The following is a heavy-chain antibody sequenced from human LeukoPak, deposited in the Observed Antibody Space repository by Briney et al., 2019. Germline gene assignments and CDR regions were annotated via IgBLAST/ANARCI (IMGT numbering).Heavy chain of an antibody. CDR2: IYSAGTT. D-gene: IGHD3-22*01. J-gene: IGHJ4*02. Sequence: GGSLRLSCAASGFTVTNNYMSWVRQAPGKGLEWVSVIYSAGTTYYADSVKGRFTISRQTPENTLFLQMNSLRPEDTAVYYCARVLGYDSSGYYRGYFDYWGQGTLVTVSS. CDR1: GFTVTNNY. V-gene: IGHV3-53*04. CDR3: ARVLGYDSSGYYRGYFDY.